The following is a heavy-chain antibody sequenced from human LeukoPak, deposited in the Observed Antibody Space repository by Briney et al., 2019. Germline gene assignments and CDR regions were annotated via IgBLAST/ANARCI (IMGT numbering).Heavy chain of an antibody. Sequence: ASVKVSCKASGYTFTSYAMNWVRQAPGQGLEWMGWINTNTGSPTYAQGFTGRFVFSLDTSVSTAYLQISSLKAEDTAVYYCARSETDISQQLVIYKPGDYWGQGTLVTVSS. D-gene: IGHD6-13*01. J-gene: IGHJ4*02. CDR1: GYTFTSYA. CDR3: ARSETDISQQLVIYKPGDY. CDR2: INTNTGSP. V-gene: IGHV7-4-1*02.